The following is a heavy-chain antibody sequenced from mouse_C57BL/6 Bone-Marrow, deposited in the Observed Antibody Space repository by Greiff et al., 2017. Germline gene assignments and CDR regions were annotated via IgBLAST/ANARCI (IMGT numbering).Heavy chain of an antibody. J-gene: IGHJ4*01. CDR2: ISGGGGNT. CDR3: ARLITTVVARDYYAMDY. D-gene: IGHD1-1*01. Sequence: EVKVVESGGGLVKPGGSLKLSCAASGFTFSSYTMSWVRQTPEKRLEWVATISGGGGNTYYPDSVKGRFTISRDNAKNTLYLQMSSLRSEDTALYYCARLITTVVARDYYAMDYWGQGTSVTVSS. V-gene: IGHV5-9*01. CDR1: GFTFSSYT.